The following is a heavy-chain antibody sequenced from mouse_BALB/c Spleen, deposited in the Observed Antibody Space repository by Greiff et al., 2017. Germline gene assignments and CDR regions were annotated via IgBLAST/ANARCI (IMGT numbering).Heavy chain of an antibody. D-gene: IGHD2-2*01. V-gene: IGHV1-7*01. CDR3: ASYRYGFYAMDY. Sequence: QVQLQQSGAELAKPGASVKMSCKASGYTFTSYWMHWVKQRPGQGLEWIGYINPSTGYTEYNQKFKDKATLTADKSSSTAYMQLSSLTSEDSAVYYCASYRYGFYAMDYWGQGTSVTVSS. CDR1: GYTFTSYW. J-gene: IGHJ4*01. CDR2: INPSTGYT.